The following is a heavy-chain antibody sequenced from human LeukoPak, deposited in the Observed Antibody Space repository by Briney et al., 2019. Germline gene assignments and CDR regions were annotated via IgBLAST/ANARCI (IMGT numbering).Heavy chain of an antibody. CDR2: IYDSGST. D-gene: IGHD3-10*01. CDR3: ARRYGSGSSGTFDY. J-gene: IGHJ4*02. CDR1: GFTFSIYG. V-gene: IGHV4-59*12. Sequence: GTLRLSCAASGFTFSIYGMGWVRQAPGKGLEWIGYIYDSGSTNYNPSLKSRVTISVDTSKNQFSLKLSSVTAADTAVYYCARRYGSGSSGTFDYWGQGTLVTVSS.